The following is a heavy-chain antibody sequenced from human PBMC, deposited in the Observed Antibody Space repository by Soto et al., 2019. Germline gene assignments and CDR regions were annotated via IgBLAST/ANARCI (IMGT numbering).Heavy chain of an antibody. Sequence: PSETLSLTCTVSGGSITSGGAFWSWIRQHPGKGPEWIAFIGYSGATSYNPSLASRVTISADTYKSQFSLNLRSVTAADRAVYYCARGGASSKWFAPWGQGTLVTVSS. J-gene: IGHJ5*02. V-gene: IGHV4-31*03. CDR2: IGYSGAT. CDR3: ARGGASSKWFAP. D-gene: IGHD2-15*01. CDR1: GGSITSGGAF.